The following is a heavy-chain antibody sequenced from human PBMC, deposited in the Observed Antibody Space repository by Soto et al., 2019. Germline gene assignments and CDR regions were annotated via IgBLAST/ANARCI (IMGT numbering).Heavy chain of an antibody. D-gene: IGHD6-13*01. Sequence: GGSLRLSCAASGFTVSSNYMSWVPQAPGKGLEWVSVIYSGGSTYYADSVKGRFTISRDNSKNTLYLQMNSLRAEDTAVYYCARTGAAAATGYFDYWGQGTLVTVSS. CDR2: IYSGGST. CDR3: ARTGAAAATGYFDY. CDR1: GFTVSSNY. V-gene: IGHV3-53*01. J-gene: IGHJ4*02.